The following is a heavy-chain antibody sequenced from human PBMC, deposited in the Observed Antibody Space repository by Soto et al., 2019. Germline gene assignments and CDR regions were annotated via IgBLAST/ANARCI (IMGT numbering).Heavy chain of an antibody. Sequence: QITLKESGPTLVKPTQTLTLTCTVSGFSLSTSGVGVGWIRQPPGKALEWLALIYWDDDKRYSPSLKSRLTITKDTSKHQLVLTMTNMDPPYTATYYCAHRHRPIFSSAYGVFDIWGQGTTVTVSS. CDR2: IYWDDDK. CDR3: AHRHRPIFSSAYGVFDI. V-gene: IGHV2-5*02. D-gene: IGHD4-17*01. CDR1: GFSLSTSGVG. J-gene: IGHJ3*02.